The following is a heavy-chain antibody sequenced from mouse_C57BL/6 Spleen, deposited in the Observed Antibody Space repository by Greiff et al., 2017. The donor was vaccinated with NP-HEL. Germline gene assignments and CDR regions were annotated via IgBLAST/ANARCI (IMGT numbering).Heavy chain of an antibody. CDR3: ARWDYYGSSYAMDY. J-gene: IGHJ4*01. CDR2: IYPGSGST. Sequence: QVQLQQPGAELVKPGASVQMSCKASGYTFTSYWITWVKQRPGQGLEWIGDIYPGSGSTNYNEKFKSKATLTVATSSSTAYMQLSSLTSEDSAVYYCARWDYYGSSYAMDYWGQGTAVTVSS. D-gene: IGHD1-1*01. CDR1: GYTFTSYW. V-gene: IGHV1-55*01.